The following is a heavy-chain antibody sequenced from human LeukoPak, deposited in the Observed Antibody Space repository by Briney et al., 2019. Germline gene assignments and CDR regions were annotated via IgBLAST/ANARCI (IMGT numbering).Heavy chain of an antibody. J-gene: IGHJ4*02. D-gene: IGHD6-13*01. CDR3: AKGASSWYGVSDY. V-gene: IGHV3-43D*03. CDR1: GFSFDDYV. CDR2: ISWDGGST. Sequence: PGGSLRPSCAASGFSFDDYVMHWVRQVPGKGLEWVSLISWDGGSTYYADSVKGRFTISRDNSKNSLYLQMNSLRAEDTGLYYCAKGASSWYGVSDYWGQGTLVTVSS.